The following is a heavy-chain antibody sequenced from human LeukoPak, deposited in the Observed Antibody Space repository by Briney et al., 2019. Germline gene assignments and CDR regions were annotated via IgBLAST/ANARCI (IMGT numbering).Heavy chain of an antibody. D-gene: IGHD3-10*01. CDR2: INHSGST. Sequence: TSETLSLTCTVSGYSISSGYYWGWIRQPPGKGLEWIGEINHSGSTNYNPSLKSRVTISVDTSKNQFSLKLSPVTAADTAVYYCARVRRGSHHFDYWGQGTLVTVSS. J-gene: IGHJ4*02. V-gene: IGHV4-38-2*02. CDR3: ARVRRGSHHFDY. CDR1: GYSISSGYY.